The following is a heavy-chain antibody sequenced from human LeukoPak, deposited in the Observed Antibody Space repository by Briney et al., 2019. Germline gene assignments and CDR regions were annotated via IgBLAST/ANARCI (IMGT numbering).Heavy chain of an antibody. CDR1: GGTFNNFA. Sequence: ASVKVSCKASGGTFNNFAISWVRQAPGQGLEWVGGIIPMSGTANYAQKFQGRVTITADESTSTAYMELSSLRSEDTAVYYCARDTINEGGSEFNWFDPWGQGTLVTVSS. D-gene: IGHD3-10*01. J-gene: IGHJ5*02. CDR2: IIPMSGTA. V-gene: IGHV1-69*13. CDR3: ARDTINEGGSEFNWFDP.